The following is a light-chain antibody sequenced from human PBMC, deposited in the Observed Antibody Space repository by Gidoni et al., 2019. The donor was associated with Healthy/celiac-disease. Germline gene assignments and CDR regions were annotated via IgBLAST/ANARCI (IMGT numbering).Light chain of an antibody. J-gene: IGKJ2*01. CDR2: GAS. CDR1: QSVSSSY. V-gene: IGKV3-20*01. CDR3: QQYGSSPYT. Sequence: EIVLTQSPGTLSLSPGERATLSCRASQSVSSSYLAWYPRKPDQAPRLLIYGASSRATGIPDRFSGSGSGTDFTRTISRLEPEDFAVYYCQQYGSSPYTFXQXTKLEIK.